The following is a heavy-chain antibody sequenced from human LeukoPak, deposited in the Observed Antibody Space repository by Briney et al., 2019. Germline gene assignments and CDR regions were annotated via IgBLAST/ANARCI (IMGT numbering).Heavy chain of an antibody. CDR2: ISVYNGNT. D-gene: IGHD3-22*01. J-gene: IGHJ4*02. CDR3: ARERITMIVVVPFDY. Sequence: ASVKVSCKASGYTFTSYGISWARQAPGQGLEWMGWISVYNGNTHYSQKVQGRLTMTTDTSTSTVHMELRSLRPDDTAVYYCARERITMIVVVPFDYWGQGTLVTVSS. CDR1: GYTFTSYG. V-gene: IGHV1-18*01.